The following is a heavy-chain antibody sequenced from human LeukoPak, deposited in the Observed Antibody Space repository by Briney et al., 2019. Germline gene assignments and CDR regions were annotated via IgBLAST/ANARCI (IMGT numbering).Heavy chain of an antibody. CDR2: ISAYNGNT. CDR3: ARETYCDILTGYPGFDY. CDR1: GYTFTSYG. Sequence: ASVKVSCKASGYTFTSYGISWVRQAPGQGLEWMGWISAYNGNTNYAQKLQGRVTMTTDTSTSTAYMELRSLRSDDTAVYYCARETYCDILTGYPGFDYWGQGTLVTVSS. V-gene: IGHV1-18*04. J-gene: IGHJ4*02. D-gene: IGHD3-9*01.